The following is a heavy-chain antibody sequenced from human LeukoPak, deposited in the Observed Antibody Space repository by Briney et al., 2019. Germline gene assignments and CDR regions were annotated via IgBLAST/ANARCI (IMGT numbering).Heavy chain of an antibody. CDR2: IYYSGNT. J-gene: IGHJ4*02. CDR3: ANAREPPYRGIYYYFES. CDR1: GDSITTSY. V-gene: IGHV4-59*01. D-gene: IGHD1-26*01. Sequence: SETLSLTCTVSGDSITTSYWSWIRQPPGKGLEWIGYIYYSGNTNYNPSLRSRVTISVDTSKSQLSLHLTSVTAADTAVYYCANAREPPYRGIYYYFESWGQGTLVTVSS.